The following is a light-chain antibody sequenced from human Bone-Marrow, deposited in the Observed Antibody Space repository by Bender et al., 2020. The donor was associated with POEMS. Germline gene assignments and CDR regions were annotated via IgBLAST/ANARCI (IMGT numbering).Light chain of an antibody. V-gene: IGLV2-23*03. CDR1: SSTFGL. CDR2: EGT. CDR3: ISYAGNNNFI. Sequence: QSALTQPASVSGSPGQSITISCTGTSSTFGLVSWYQQLPGKAPKLIIYEGTERPSGISARFSGSKSGNTASLTISGLQPEDEADYYCISYAGNNNFIFGIGTKVTVL. J-gene: IGLJ1*01.